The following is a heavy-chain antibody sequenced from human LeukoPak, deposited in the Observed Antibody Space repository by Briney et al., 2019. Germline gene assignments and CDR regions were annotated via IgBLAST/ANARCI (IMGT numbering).Heavy chain of an antibody. CDR3: AKDGNWARFEN. Sequence: GGTLRLSCAASGFTFSHYGMNWVRQAPGKGLEWVSGITSRGTTYYAESVKGRFTISRDNSKNTLYLQMNSPRAEDTAAYYCAKDGNWARFENWGQGTLVTVSS. D-gene: IGHD7-27*01. V-gene: IGHV3-23*01. CDR2: ITSRGTT. CDR1: GFTFSHYG. J-gene: IGHJ4*02.